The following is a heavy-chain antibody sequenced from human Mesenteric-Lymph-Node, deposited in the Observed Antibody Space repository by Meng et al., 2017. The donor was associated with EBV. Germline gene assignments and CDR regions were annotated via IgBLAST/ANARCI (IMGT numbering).Heavy chain of an antibody. V-gene: IGHV7-4-1*02. J-gene: IGHJ4*02. Sequence: QVKLSPSGSAVKRPGDSVKVSCKASGNTFTTYVMSLVRQAPGQSLEWMGWINTNTGNPTYAQGFTGRFVFSLDSSVSTAYLQISSLEAEDTAVYYCARIDGAIAVSTSYYWGQGSLVTVSS. CDR3: ARIDGAIAVSTSYY. CDR2: INTNTGNP. D-gene: IGHD5-24*01. CDR1: GNTFTTYV.